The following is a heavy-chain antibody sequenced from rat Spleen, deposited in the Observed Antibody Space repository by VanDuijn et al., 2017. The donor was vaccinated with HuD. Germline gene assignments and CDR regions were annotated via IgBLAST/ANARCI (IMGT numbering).Heavy chain of an antibody. CDR1: GFTFSDYY. D-gene: IGHD1-4*01. CDR3: ARGLPGSSFDF. V-gene: IGHV5-29*01. CDR2: ITYDGIST. Sequence: EVQLVESDGGLVQPGRSLKLSCAASGFTFSDYYMAWVRQAPTKGLEWVATITYDGISTYYRDSVKGRFTISRDNTKNTLHLQMDSLRSEDTATYYCARGLPGSSFDFWGQGVMVTVSS. J-gene: IGHJ2*01.